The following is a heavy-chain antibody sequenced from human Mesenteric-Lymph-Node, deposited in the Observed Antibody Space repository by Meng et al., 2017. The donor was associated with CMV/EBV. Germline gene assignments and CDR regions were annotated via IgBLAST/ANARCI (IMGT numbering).Heavy chain of an antibody. Sequence: SGASISSGGYYWSWIRQHPGKGLEWIGYIYYRGSTYYNPSLKSRVSISVDTSENQFSLKLSSVTAADTAVYYCARGHPVYSGSYFSHWGQGTLVTGSS. CDR1: GASISSGGYY. CDR2: IYYRGST. CDR3: ARGHPVYSGSYFSH. D-gene: IGHD1-26*01. V-gene: IGHV4-31*02. J-gene: IGHJ4*02.